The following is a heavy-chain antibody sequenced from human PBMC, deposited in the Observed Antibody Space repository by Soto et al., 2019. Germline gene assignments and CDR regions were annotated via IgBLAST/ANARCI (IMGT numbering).Heavy chain of an antibody. J-gene: IGHJ6*02. CDR3: ARDGVGYSYGYSYYGMDV. D-gene: IGHD5-18*01. CDR1: GSTFTSYG. V-gene: IGHV1-18*01. Sequence: ALVKGSCNASGSTFTSYGSILVRQAPGQGLEWMGWISAYNGNTNYAQKLQGRVTMTTDTSTSTAYMELRSLRSDDTAVYYCARDGVGYSYGYSYYGMDVWGQGTTVTVS. CDR2: ISAYNGNT.